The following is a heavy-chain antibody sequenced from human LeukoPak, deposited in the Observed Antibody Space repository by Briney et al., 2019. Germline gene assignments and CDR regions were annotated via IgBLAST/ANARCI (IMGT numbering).Heavy chain of an antibody. CDR1: GDSISNYY. Sequence: SETLSLTCTVSGDSISNYYWRWIRQPPAKGLEWIGYMYYSGSTNYNPSLKSRVTISLDTPKNQFSLRLNSVIAADTAVDYCARGVAGYGPYDYWGQGTLVTVSS. V-gene: IGHV4-59*01. CDR2: MYYSGST. CDR3: ARGVAGYGPYDY. J-gene: IGHJ4*02. D-gene: IGHD5-12*01.